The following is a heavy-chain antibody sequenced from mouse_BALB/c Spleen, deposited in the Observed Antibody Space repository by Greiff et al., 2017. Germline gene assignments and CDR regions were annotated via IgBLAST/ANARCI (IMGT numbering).Heavy chain of an antibody. Sequence: LVKTGASVKISCKASGYSFTGYYMHWVKQSHGKSLEWIGYISCYNGATSYNQKFKGKATFTVDTSSSTAYMQFNSLTSEDSAVYYGVSYYGNYDWYFDVWGAGTTVTVSS. CDR1: GYSFTGYY. V-gene: IGHV1S34*01. D-gene: IGHD2-10*01. CDR2: ISCYNGAT. CDR3: VSYYGNYDWYFDV. J-gene: IGHJ1*01.